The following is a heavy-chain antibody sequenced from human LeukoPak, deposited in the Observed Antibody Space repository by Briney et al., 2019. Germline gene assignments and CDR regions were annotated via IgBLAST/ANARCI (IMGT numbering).Heavy chain of an antibody. CDR2: INPNSGGT. Sequence: GASVKVSCKASGYTFTGYYMHWVRQAPGQGLEWMGWINPNSGGTNYAQKFQGRVTMTRDTSISTAYMELSRLRSDDTAVYYCARGLTYYYGSGSYPTKSDYWGQGTLVTVSS. CDR3: ARGLTYYYGSGSYPTKSDY. J-gene: IGHJ4*02. V-gene: IGHV1-2*02. D-gene: IGHD3-10*01. CDR1: GYTFTGYY.